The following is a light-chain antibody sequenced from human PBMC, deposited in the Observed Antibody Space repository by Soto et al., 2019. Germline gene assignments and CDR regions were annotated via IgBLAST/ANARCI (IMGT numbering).Light chain of an antibody. Sequence: QLVLTQPASLPASPGASASLTCNLRSGINVGTYRIYWYQQKPGNTPQYLLSYKSDSDKQQRSGVPSRFSGTKDASANAGIFLLSGLQSEDEADYYCMIWHSSAVVFGGGTKLTVL. CDR2: YKSDSDK. CDR3: MIWHSSAVV. V-gene: IGLV5-45*01. J-gene: IGLJ2*01. CDR1: SGINVGTYR.